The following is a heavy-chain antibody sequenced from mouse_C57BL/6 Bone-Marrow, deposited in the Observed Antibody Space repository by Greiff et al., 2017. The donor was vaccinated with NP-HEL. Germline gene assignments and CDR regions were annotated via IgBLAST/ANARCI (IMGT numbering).Heavy chain of an antibody. CDR2: IYPGDGDT. D-gene: IGHD1-1*01. CDR3: AREVYYYGSSLYWYFGV. CDR1: GYAFSSSW. V-gene: IGHV1-82*01. J-gene: IGHJ1*03. Sequence: QVQLQQSGPELVKPGASVKISCKASGYAFSSSWMNWVKQRPGKGLEWIGRIYPGDGDTNYNGKFKGKATLTADKSSSTAYMQHSSLTSEDSAVYFCAREVYYYGSSLYWYFGVWGTGATVTVSS.